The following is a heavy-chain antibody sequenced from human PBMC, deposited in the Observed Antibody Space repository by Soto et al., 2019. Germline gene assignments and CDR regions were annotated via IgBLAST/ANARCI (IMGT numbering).Heavy chain of an antibody. V-gene: IGHV1-8*01. CDR3: ARGLRFLEWLDYYYYYGMDV. J-gene: IGHJ6*02. CDR1: GYTFTSYD. CDR2: MNPNSGNT. D-gene: IGHD3-3*01. Sequence: ASVKVSCKAFGYTFTSYDINWVRQATGQGLEWMGWMNPNSGNTGYAQKFQGRVTMTRNTSISTAYMELSSLRSEDTAVYYCARGLRFLEWLDYYYYYGMDVWGQGTTVTVSS.